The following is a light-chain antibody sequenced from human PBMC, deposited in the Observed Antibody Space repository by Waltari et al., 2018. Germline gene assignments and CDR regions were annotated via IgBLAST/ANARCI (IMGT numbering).Light chain of an antibody. Sequence: AVQLTQSPSSLSASVGDRVTITCRASQAISSALAWYQQKPGKAPNLLIYDASNLESGGPSRFSGSGSGTHFTLTISSLQPADFATYYCQQLHSYPVTFGGGTKVEIK. CDR2: DAS. CDR3: QQLHSYPVT. V-gene: IGKV1-13*02. CDR1: QAISSA. J-gene: IGKJ4*01.